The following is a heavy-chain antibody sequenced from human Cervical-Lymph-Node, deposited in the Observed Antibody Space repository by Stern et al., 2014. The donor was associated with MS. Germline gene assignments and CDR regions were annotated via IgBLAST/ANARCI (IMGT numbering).Heavy chain of an antibody. CDR3: AHLDLRSSRPFDY. D-gene: IGHD3-3*01. Sequence: QITLKESGPTLIKPTQTLTLTCTFSGFSLSTSGMSVGWIRQPPGKALEWLALIYWDDYKRYSPSLESRLTITQDTSKSQVVLTMTNVDPVDTATYYCAHLDLRSSRPFDYWGQGTLVSVSS. CDR1: GFSLSTSGMS. CDR2: IYWDDYK. J-gene: IGHJ4*02. V-gene: IGHV2-5*02.